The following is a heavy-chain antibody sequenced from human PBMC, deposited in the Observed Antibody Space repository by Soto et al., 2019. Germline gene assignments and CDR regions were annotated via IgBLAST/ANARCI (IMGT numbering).Heavy chain of an antibody. CDR2: IDPSDSYT. CDR1: GYSFAGYW. D-gene: IGHD4-4*01. Sequence: PGESLKISCKGSGYSFAGYWITWVRQKPGKGLEWMGRIDPSDSYTNYSPSFQGHVTISADKSISTAYLQWSSLKASDTAMYYCARHGGYMTTVTRYYYYGMDVWGQGTTVTVS. CDR3: ARHGGYMTTVTRYYYYGMDV. J-gene: IGHJ6*02. V-gene: IGHV5-10-1*01.